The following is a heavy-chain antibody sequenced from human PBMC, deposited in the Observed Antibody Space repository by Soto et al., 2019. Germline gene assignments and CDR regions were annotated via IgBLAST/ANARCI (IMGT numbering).Heavy chain of an antibody. CDR2: INPSGGST. Sequence: GASVKVSCKASGYTFTSYHMHWVRQAPGQGLEWMGIINPSGGSTSYAQKFQGRVTMTRDTSTSTVYMELSSLRSEDTAVYYCARDGSIAVAASGAFDIWGQGTMVTVSS. J-gene: IGHJ3*02. D-gene: IGHD6-19*01. CDR1: GYTFTSYH. CDR3: ARDGSIAVAASGAFDI. V-gene: IGHV1-46*03.